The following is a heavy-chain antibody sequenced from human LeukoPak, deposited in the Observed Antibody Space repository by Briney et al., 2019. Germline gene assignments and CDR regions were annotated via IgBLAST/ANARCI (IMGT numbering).Heavy chain of an antibody. Sequence: SETLSLTCTVSGDSISSVTYYWGWIRQPPGKGLEWIGYIYYSGSTNYNPSLKSRVTISVDTSKNQFSLKLSSVTAADAAVYYCARVRKGYCSSTSCYTAQRAYYFDYWGQGTLVTVSS. CDR3: ARVRKGYCSSTSCYTAQRAYYFDY. J-gene: IGHJ4*02. CDR2: IYYSGST. CDR1: GDSISSVTYY. D-gene: IGHD2-2*02. V-gene: IGHV4-61*01.